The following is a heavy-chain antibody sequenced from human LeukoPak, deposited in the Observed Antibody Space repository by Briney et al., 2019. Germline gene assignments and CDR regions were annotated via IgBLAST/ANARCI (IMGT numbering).Heavy chain of an antibody. CDR1: GGSISSSSYY. Sequence: PSATLSLTCTVSGGSISSSSYYWGWTRQPPGKGLEWTGRIYYSGSTYYNASLKTRVTISVDTSKNQFSLKLSSVTAADTAVYYCARGSSGWSYHFDYWRQRTRVSVSS. J-gene: IGHJ4*02. CDR2: IYYSGST. V-gene: IGHV4-39*01. CDR3: ARGSSGWSYHFDY. D-gene: IGHD6-19*01.